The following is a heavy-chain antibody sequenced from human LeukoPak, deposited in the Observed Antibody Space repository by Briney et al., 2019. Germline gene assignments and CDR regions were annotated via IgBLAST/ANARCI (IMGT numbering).Heavy chain of an antibody. CDR1: GFTVSSNY. Sequence: GGSLRLSCAASGFTVSSNYMSWVRQAPGKGLEWVSVIYSGGSTYYADSVKGRFTISRDNSKNTLYLQMNSLRAEDTAVYYCARVHFTGYFDYWGQGTLVTVSS. V-gene: IGHV3-66*01. CDR2: IYSGGST. D-gene: IGHD1-14*01. J-gene: IGHJ4*02. CDR3: ARVHFTGYFDY.